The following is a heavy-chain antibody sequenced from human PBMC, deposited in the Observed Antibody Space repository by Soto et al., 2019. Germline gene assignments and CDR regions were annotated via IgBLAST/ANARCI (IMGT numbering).Heavy chain of an antibody. D-gene: IGHD3-22*01. CDR3: ARISSSYYYDSSGGSFDY. V-gene: IGHV2-26*01. CDR2: IFSNDEK. CDR1: GFSLSNARMG. J-gene: IGHJ4*02. Sequence: SGPTLVNPTETLTLTCTVSGFSLSNARMGVSWIRQPPGKALEWLAHIFSNDEKSYSTSLKSRLTISKDTSKSQVVLTMTNMDPVDTATYYCARISSSYYYDSSGGSFDYWGQGTLVTVSS.